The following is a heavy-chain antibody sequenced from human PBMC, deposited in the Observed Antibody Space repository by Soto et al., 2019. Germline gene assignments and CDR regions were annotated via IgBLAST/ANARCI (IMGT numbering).Heavy chain of an antibody. CDR3: ARSGYCSSTSFYTGEFHYYYGMDV. J-gene: IGHJ6*02. D-gene: IGHD2-2*02. CDR2: IYPGDSDT. CDR1: GYSFTSYW. V-gene: IGHV5-51*01. Sequence: PGESLKISCKGSGYSFTSYWIGWVRQMPGKGLEWMGIIYPGDSDTRYSPSFQGQVTISADKSISTAYLQWSSLKASDTAMYYCARSGYCSSTSFYTGEFHYYYGMDVWGQGTTVTVSS.